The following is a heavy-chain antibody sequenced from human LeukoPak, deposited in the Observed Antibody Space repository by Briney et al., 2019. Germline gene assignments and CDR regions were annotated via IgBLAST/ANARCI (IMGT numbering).Heavy chain of an antibody. V-gene: IGHV3-15*01. D-gene: IGHD3-10*01. Sequence: GGSLRLSCAASGFTFSSYAMSWVRQAPGKGLEWVGRIKSKTDGGTTDYAAPVKGRFTISRDDSKNTLYLQMNSLKTEDTAVYYCTTLITYYYGSGRDYWGQGTLVTVSS. CDR1: GFTFSSYA. CDR3: TTLITYYYGSGRDY. CDR2: IKSKTDGGTT. J-gene: IGHJ4*02.